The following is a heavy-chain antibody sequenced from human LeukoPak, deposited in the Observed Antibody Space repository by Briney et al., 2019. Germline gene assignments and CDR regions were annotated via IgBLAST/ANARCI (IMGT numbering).Heavy chain of an antibody. CDR2: ITAYNGDT. CDR1: GYTSTSYG. D-gene: IGHD2-15*01. J-gene: IGHJ6*01. CDR3: ASGSGRVVVWLEYYYYGMDG. Sequence: ASVKISCESSGYTSTSYGLSCVRQAPGQGLEWMGWITAYNGDTNYAQKLQGRVTRTTDTSTSTAHTEMRSWRSDDTAVYYCASGSGRVVVWLEYYYYGMDGCGEG. V-gene: IGHV1-18*01.